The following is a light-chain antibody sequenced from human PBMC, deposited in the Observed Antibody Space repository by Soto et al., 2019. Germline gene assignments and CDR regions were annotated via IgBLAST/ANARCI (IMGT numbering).Light chain of an antibody. V-gene: IGLV1-44*01. J-gene: IGLJ3*02. CDR1: SSNIGSNT. CDR2: SDN. CDR3: SAWDDSLNGLV. Sequence: QSVLTQPPSASGTPGQRVTISCSGGSSNIGSNTVNWYQQLPGTAPKLLIYSDNHRPSGVPDRFSGSKSGTSASLAISGLQSEDDADYYCSAWDDSLNGLVFGGGTKLTVL.